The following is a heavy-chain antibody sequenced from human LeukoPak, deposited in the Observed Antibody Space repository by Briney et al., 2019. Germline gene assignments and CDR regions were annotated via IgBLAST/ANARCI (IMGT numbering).Heavy chain of an antibody. CDR2: IPYDGSNK. Sequence: GGSLRLSCAASGFTFSSYAMHWVRQAPGKGLEWVAVIPYDGSNKYYADSVKGRFTISRDNSKNTLYLQMNSLRAEDTAVYYCARGLDRIAAAGTVGYWGQGTLVTVSS. V-gene: IGHV3-30-3*01. CDR1: GFTFSSYA. J-gene: IGHJ4*02. CDR3: ARGLDRIAAAGTVGY. D-gene: IGHD6-13*01.